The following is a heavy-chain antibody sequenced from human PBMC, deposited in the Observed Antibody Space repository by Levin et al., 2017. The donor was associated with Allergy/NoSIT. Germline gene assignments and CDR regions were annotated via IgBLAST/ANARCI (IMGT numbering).Heavy chain of an antibody. CDR2: ISAYSSQT. V-gene: IGHV3-21*01. D-gene: IGHD3-22*01. Sequence: NPGGSLRLSCAASGFPFHTYGMNWVRQTPGKGLEWVSSISAYSSQTDYADSVKGRFTISRDNAENSLFLQMNGLRAEDTGVYYCARLFPQGYYFYLDLWGQGTTVTVSS. CDR3: ARLFPQGYYFYLDL. CDR1: GFPFHTYG. J-gene: IGHJ6*03.